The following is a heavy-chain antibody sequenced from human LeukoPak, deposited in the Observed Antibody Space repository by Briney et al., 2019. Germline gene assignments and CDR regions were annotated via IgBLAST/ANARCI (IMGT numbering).Heavy chain of an antibody. J-gene: IGHJ4*02. CDR3: ARDPGHDTINYGGLDF. CDR1: GYTFTGYY. V-gene: IGHV1-2*02. CDR2: INPKSGDP. Sequence: ASVKVSCKASGYTFTGYYMHWVRQAPGQGLEWMGWINPKSGDPIYVQKFQGRVTLTRDTSIDTVYLELSSLKSDDTAVYYCARDPGHDTINYGGLDFWGQGTLVTVSS. D-gene: IGHD4-23*01.